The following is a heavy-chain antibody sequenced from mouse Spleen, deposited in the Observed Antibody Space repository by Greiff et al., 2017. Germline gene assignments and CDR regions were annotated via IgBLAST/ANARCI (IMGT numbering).Heavy chain of an antibody. J-gene: IGHJ2*01. Sequence: VQLQQSGAELVRPGASVKLSCKASGFNIKDYYMHWVKQRPEQGLEWIGWIDPENGNTIYDPKFQGKASITADTSSNTAYLQLSSLTSEDTAVYYCARHDQRGEFNYWGQGTTLPVSS. CDR3: ARHDQRGEFNY. V-gene: IGHV14-1*02. CDR2: IDPENGNT. CDR1: GFNIKDYY. D-gene: IGHD2-3*01.